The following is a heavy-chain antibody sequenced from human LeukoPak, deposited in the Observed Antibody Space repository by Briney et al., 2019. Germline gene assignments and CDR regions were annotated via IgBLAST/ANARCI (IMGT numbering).Heavy chain of an antibody. D-gene: IGHD2-2*01. Sequence: GGSLRLSCAASGFTFSSYWMSWVRQAPGKGLEWVANIKQDGSEKYYVDFVKGRFTISRDNAKNSLYLQMNSLRAEDTAVYYCARDCWDCSSTMLDAFDIWGQGTMVTVSS. CDR3: ARDCWDCSSTMLDAFDI. V-gene: IGHV3-7*01. J-gene: IGHJ3*02. CDR2: IKQDGSEK. CDR1: GFTFSSYW.